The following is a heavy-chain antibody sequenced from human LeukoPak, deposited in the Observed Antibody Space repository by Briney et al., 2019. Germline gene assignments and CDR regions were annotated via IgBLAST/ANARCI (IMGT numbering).Heavy chain of an antibody. Sequence: SETLSLTCSVSGGSITTGSSYWAWIRRPPGKGPEWIGSMIYAGSAYYNPSLKSRVTISVDTSKNQFSLKLTSVTAADTAVYYCASRNDILTGYVFDFWGQGTLVTVSS. CDR1: GGSITTGSSY. CDR2: MIYAGSA. V-gene: IGHV4-39*01. D-gene: IGHD3-9*01. J-gene: IGHJ4*02. CDR3: ASRNDILTGYVFDF.